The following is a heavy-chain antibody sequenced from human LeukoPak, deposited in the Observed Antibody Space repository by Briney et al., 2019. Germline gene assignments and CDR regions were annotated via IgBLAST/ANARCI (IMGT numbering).Heavy chain of an antibody. CDR2: IYSGGST. J-gene: IGHJ4*02. CDR1: GFTVSSNY. CDR3: AKDVGVVVVVAATRSAFDY. Sequence: GGSLRLSCAASGFTVSSNYMSWVRQAPGKGLEWVSVIYSGGSTYYADSVKGRFTISRDNSKNTLYLQMNSLRAEDTAVYYCAKDVGVVVVVAATRSAFDYWGQGTLVTVSS. V-gene: IGHV3-66*01. D-gene: IGHD2-15*01.